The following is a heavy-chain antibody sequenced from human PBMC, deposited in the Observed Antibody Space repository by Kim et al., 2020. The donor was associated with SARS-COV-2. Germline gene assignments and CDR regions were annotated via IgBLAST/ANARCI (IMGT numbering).Heavy chain of an antibody. CDR2: INAGNGNT. V-gene: IGHV1-3*01. Sequence: ASVKVSCKASGYTFTSYAMHWVRQAPGQRLEWMGWINAGNGNTKYSQKFQGRVTITRDTSASTAYMELSSLRSEDTAVYYCARDSGGITIFGVVIEYFDYWGQGTLVTVSS. D-gene: IGHD3-3*01. J-gene: IGHJ4*02. CDR1: GYTFTSYA. CDR3: ARDSGGITIFGVVIEYFDY.